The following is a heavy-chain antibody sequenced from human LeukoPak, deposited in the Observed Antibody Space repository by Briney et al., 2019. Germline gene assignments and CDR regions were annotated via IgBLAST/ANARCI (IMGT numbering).Heavy chain of an antibody. V-gene: IGHV1-69*06. Sequence: ASVKVSCKASGGTFSSYAISWVRQAPGQGLEWMGGIIPIFGTANYAQKFQGRVTITADKSTSTAYMELSSLRSEDTAVYYCATNYRGAAAGTLYYYMDVWGKGTTVTVSS. CDR3: ATNYRGAAAGTLYYYMDV. CDR1: GGTFSSYA. J-gene: IGHJ6*03. D-gene: IGHD6-13*01. CDR2: IIPIFGTA.